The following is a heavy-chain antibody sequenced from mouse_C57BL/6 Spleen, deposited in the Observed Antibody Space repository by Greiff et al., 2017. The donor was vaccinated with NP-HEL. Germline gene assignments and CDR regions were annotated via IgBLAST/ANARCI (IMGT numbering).Heavy chain of an antibody. CDR3: ARSRGGYYFDY. J-gene: IGHJ2*01. D-gene: IGHD1-1*02. V-gene: IGHV7-3*01. CDR1: GFTFTDYY. CDR2: IRNKANGYTT. Sequence: EVKLVESGGGLVQPGGSLSLSCAASGFTFTDYYMSWVRQPPGKALEWLGFIRNKANGYTTEYSASVKGRFTISRYNSQSILYLQMNALRAEDSATYYCARSRGGYYFDYWGQGTTLTVSS.